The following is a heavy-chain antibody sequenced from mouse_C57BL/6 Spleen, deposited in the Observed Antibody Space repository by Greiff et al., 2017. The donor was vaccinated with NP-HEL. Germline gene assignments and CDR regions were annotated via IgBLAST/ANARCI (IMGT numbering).Heavy chain of an antibody. CDR1: GFTFTDYY. CDR2: IRNKANGYTT. Sequence: EVQVVESGGGLVQPGGSLSLSCAASGFTFTDYYMSWVRQPPGKALEWLGFIRNKANGYTTEYSASVKGRFTISRDNSQSILYLQMNALRAEDSATYNCARYRGGRGVICTMDYWGQGTSVTVSS. D-gene: IGHD1-1*02. J-gene: IGHJ4*01. V-gene: IGHV7-3*01. CDR3: ARYRGGRGVICTMDY.